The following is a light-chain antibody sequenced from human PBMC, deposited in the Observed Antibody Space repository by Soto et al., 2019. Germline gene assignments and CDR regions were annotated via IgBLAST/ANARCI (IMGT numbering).Light chain of an antibody. CDR2: GNV. CDR1: SSNIGSNT. J-gene: IGLJ3*02. Sequence: QSVLTQAPSASGTPGQRVTISCSGSSSNIGSNTVSWYQQVPGTAPKLLIYGNVQRPSGVPDRFSGSKSGTSASLAIGGLQSEDEADYYCAAWDGSLNGWVFGGGTKLTVL. CDR3: AAWDGSLNGWV. V-gene: IGLV1-44*01.